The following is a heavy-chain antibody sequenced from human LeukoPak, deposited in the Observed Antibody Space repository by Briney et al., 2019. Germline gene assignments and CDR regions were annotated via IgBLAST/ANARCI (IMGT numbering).Heavy chain of an antibody. CDR3: AREGGFGYDDAFDT. V-gene: IGHV3-48*03. Sequence: PGGSLRLSCTASGFTFSTYEMNWVRQAPGKGLEWISYISGSGSSIFYADSLQGRFTVSRDNAKNSVYLQMNSLRAKDTAVYYCAREGGFGYDDAFDTWGQGTLVTVSS. J-gene: IGHJ5*02. D-gene: IGHD3-16*02. CDR2: ISGSGSSI. CDR1: GFTFSTYE.